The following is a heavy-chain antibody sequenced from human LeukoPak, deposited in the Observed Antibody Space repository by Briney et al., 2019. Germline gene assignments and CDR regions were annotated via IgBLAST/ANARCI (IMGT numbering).Heavy chain of an antibody. J-gene: IGHJ4*02. CDR1: GLSFSGTW. CDR3: ASDLNGAGG. D-gene: IGHD4/OR15-4a*01. Sequence: GSLRLSCATSGLSFSGTWMTWVRQAPGKGLECVANIKPDGSQKYYLDSVKGRFTVSRDNAKNSLYLQMNSLRVEDTAIYFCASDLNGAGGWGQGTLVTVSS. CDR2: IKPDGSQK. V-gene: IGHV3-7*01.